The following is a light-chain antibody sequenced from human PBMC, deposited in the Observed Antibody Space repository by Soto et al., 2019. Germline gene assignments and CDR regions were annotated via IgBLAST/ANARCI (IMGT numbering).Light chain of an antibody. CDR2: EVS. Sequence: QSVLTQPASVSGSPGQSITISCTGTSSDVGGYNYVSWYQQHPGKAPKLMIYEVSNRPSGVSNRFSGSKSGNTASLTISGLQAEDEADYYCSSYTRSSTLFRTGTKV. CDR3: SSYTRSSTL. J-gene: IGLJ1*01. V-gene: IGLV2-14*01. CDR1: SSDVGGYNY.